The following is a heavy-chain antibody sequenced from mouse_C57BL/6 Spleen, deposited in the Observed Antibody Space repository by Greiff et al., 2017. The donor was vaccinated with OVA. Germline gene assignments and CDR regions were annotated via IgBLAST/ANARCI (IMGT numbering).Heavy chain of an antibody. CDR3: TSKLTSADGFDY. D-gene: IGHD1-2*01. V-gene: IGHV1-55*01. J-gene: IGHJ4*01. CDR1: GYTFTSYW. Sequence: QVQLQQPGAELVKPGASVKMSCKASGYTFTSYWITWVKQTPGQGLEWIGDIYPGSGSTNYNQKFKSKAILTVDKSSSTAYMQLRSLTSEDSAVYYCTSKLTSADGFDYWGQGTSVTVSA. CDR2: IYPGSGST.